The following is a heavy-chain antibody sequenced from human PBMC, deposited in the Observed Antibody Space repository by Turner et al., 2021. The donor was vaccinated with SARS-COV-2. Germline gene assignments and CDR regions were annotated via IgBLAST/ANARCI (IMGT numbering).Heavy chain of an antibody. D-gene: IGHD5-18*01. Sequence: QVQLVHSGSGLKKPGSSVKVSCKASGYPFTGYYMHWVRQAPGQGLEWMGWIKHNGGGTNYAQKVKGRVTMTMDTSISTAYMEMSRLRADDTAVYYCARGGWDTAMGLRSYYYGMDVWGQGTTVTVSS. J-gene: IGHJ6*02. CDR2: IKHNGGGT. CDR3: ARGGWDTAMGLRSYYYGMDV. CDR1: GYPFTGYY. V-gene: IGHV1-2*02.